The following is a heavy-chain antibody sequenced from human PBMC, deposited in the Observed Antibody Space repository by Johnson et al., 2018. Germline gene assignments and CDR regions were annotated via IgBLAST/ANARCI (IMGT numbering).Heavy chain of an antibody. J-gene: IGHJ4*02. CDR3: TTGFRRYDSSLDY. D-gene: IGHD3-3*01. CDR1: GFSFTNAW. V-gene: IGHV3-15*07. Sequence: VQLLQSGGGLVKPGGSLRLSCVVSGFSFTNAWMHWVRQTPEKGLAWVGRSESKSDGGTTDYAAPVEGRVTISGDDSKSTLYLQMNSLKTEDTAVYYCTTGFRRYDSSLDYWGQGTPVTVSS. CDR2: SESKSDGGTT.